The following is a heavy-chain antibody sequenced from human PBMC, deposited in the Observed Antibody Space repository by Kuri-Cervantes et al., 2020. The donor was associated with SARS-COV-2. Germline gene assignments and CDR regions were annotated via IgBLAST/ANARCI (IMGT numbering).Heavy chain of an antibody. V-gene: IGHV3-11*04. CDR2: ISSSGSTI. D-gene: IGHD2-15*01. J-gene: IGHJ6*02. CDR1: GFTFSDYY. Sequence: LSLTCAASGFTFSDYYMSWIRQAPGKGLEWVSYISSSGSTIYYADSVNGRFTISRDNAKNSLYLQMNSLRAEDTAVYYCARGGYCSGGSCYSVYYYYYYGMDVWGQGTTVTVSS. CDR3: ARGGYCSGGSCYSVYYYYYYGMDV.